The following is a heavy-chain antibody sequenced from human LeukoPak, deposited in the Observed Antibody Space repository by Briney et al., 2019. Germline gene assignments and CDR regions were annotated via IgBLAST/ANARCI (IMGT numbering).Heavy chain of an antibody. V-gene: IGHV3-30-3*01. D-gene: IGHD5-24*01. CDR1: GFTFSSYA. CDR3: ARDKSVEMATIHILYYFDY. Sequence: GRSLRLSCAASGFTFSSYAMHRVRQAPGKGLEWVAVISYDGSNKYYADSVKGRFTISRDNSKNTLYLQMNSLRAEDTAVYYCARDKSVEMATIHILYYFDYWGQGTLVTVSS. CDR2: ISYDGSNK. J-gene: IGHJ4*02.